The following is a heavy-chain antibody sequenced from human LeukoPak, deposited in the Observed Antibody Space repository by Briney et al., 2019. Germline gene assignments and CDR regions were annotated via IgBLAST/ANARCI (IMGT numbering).Heavy chain of an antibody. CDR1: GLTFSDYY. J-gene: IGHJ4*02. CDR2: ISSSGSTI. CDR3: AIQITMIVVVPYFDY. D-gene: IGHD3-22*01. V-gene: IGHV3-11*04. Sequence: GGSLRLSCAASGLTFSDYYMTWIRQAPGKGPEWVAYISSSGSTIYSADSVKGRFTVSRDNAKNSLFLHMNSLRAEDTAIYYCAIQITMIVVVPYFDYWGQGTLVTVSS.